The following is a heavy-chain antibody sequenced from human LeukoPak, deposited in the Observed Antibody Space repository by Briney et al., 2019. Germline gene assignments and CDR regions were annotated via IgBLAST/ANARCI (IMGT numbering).Heavy chain of an antibody. Sequence: ASVKVSCKASGYTFTSYYMHWVRQAPGQGLEWMGWINPNSGGTNYAQKFQGRVTMTRDTSISTAYMELSRLRSDDTAVYYCARVPVGDVPYNWFDPWGQGTLVTVSS. CDR2: INPNSGGT. CDR3: ARVPVGDVPYNWFDP. V-gene: IGHV1-2*02. CDR1: GYTFTSYY. J-gene: IGHJ5*02. D-gene: IGHD4-17*01.